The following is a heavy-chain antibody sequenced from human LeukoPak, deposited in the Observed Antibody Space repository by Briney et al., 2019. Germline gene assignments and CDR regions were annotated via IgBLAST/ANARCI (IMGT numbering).Heavy chain of an antibody. Sequence: GGSLRLSCAASGFTFSSYTMNWVRQAPGKGLEWVSSISSSSSYIYYADSVKGRFSISRDNAKNSLHLQMNSLRAEDTAVYYCARGPWDPSDYYDSSGYYYVFAFDIWGQGTMVTVSS. V-gene: IGHV3-21*01. CDR3: ARGPWDPSDYYDSSGYYYVFAFDI. CDR1: GFTFSSYT. CDR2: ISSSSSYI. J-gene: IGHJ3*02. D-gene: IGHD3-22*01.